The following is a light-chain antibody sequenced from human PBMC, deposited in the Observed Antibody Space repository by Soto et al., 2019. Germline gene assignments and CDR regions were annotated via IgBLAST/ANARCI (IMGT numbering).Light chain of an antibody. CDR2: AAS. V-gene: IGKV1-27*01. CDR1: QGISNY. J-gene: IGKJ1*01. CDR3: QKYNSAPPWT. Sequence: DIQMTQSPSSLSASVGDRVTITCRASQGISNYLAWYQQKPGKVPKLLIYAASTLQSGVPSRFSGSGSGTDFTLTISSLQPEDVATYYCQKYNSAPPWTFGQGTKMEIK.